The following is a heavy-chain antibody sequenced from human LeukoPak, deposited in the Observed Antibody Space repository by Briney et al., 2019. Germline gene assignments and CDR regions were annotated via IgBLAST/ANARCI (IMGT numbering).Heavy chain of an antibody. CDR3: AKVYCSGGSCPPDY. CDR2: ISYDGSNK. D-gene: IGHD2-15*01. Sequence: GGSLRLSCAASGFTFSSYGMHWVRQAPGKGLEWVAVISYDGSNKYYADSVKGRFTISRDNSMNTLYLQMNSLRAEDTAVYYCAKVYCSGGSCPPDYWGQGTLVTVSS. CDR1: GFTFSSYG. J-gene: IGHJ4*02. V-gene: IGHV3-30*18.